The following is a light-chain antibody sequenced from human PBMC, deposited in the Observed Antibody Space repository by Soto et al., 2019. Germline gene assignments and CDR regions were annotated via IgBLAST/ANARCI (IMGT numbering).Light chain of an antibody. Sequence: EIVMTQSPATLSVSPGERATLSCRASQSVRDNLAWYQQKPGQAPGLLIYGASIRATGIPARFSGSGSETEFTLTISILQSEDFATYYCHQYDNWPLTFGPGTKVDIK. J-gene: IGKJ3*01. CDR2: GAS. V-gene: IGKV3D-15*03. CDR1: QSVRDN. CDR3: HQYDNWPLT.